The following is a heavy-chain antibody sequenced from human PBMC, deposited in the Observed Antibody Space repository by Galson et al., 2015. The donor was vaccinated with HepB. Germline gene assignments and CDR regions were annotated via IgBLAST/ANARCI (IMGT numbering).Heavy chain of an antibody. CDR2: INHSGST. D-gene: IGHD5-24*01. V-gene: IGHV4-34*01. CDR3: ARKPKRGRDGYNRRGSHWYFDL. J-gene: IGHJ2*01. CDR1: GGSFSGYY. Sequence: SETLSLTCAVYGGSFSGYYWSWIRQPPGKGLEWIGEINHSGSTNYNPSLKSRVTISVDTSKNQFSLKLSSVTAADTAVYYCARKPKRGRDGYNRRGSHWYFDLWGRGTLVTVSS.